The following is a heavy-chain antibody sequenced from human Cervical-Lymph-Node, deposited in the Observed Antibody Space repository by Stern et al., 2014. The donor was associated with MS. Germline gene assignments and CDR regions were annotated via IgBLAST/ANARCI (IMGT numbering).Heavy chain of an antibody. CDR2: IFPVFGTP. D-gene: IGHD6-13*01. CDR1: GGTFSKFP. Sequence: QVQLAQSGAEVTKPSSSVTVSCKASGGTFSKFPSSWVRQAPGPGLEWMGGIFPVFGTPTYAQEFRGRVTITADVSTSTVYMELSSLRSDDTAVYYCALSSETSDRWYSLGYDLWGQGTLVTVSS. CDR3: ALSSETSDRWYSLGYDL. V-gene: IGHV1-69*01. J-gene: IGHJ5*02.